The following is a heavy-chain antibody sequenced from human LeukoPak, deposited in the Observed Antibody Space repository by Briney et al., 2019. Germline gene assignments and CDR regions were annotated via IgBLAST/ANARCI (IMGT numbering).Heavy chain of an antibody. CDR2: INPSGGST. Sequence: GASVKVSCKASGYTFTSSFIHWVRQAPGQGLEWMGIINPSGGSTSYAQKFQGRVTMTRDTSTTTVYMELSSLRSEDTAVYSCARSWSGYGPGSYWGQGTLVTVSS. CDR1: GYTFTSSF. J-gene: IGHJ4*02. CDR3: ARSWSGYGPGSY. D-gene: IGHD3-3*01. V-gene: IGHV1-46*01.